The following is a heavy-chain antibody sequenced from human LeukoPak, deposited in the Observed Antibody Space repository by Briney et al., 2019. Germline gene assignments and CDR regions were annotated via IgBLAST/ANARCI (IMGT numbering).Heavy chain of an antibody. CDR2: INQDGSEK. V-gene: IGHV3-7*01. CDR1: GFTFSRYW. Sequence: VGSLRLSCAASGFTFSRYWMSWVRQVPGKGLEWVANINQDGSEKYYVDSVEGRFTISRDNAKDSLYLQMNSLRAEDTAVYYCARDSEYSISLYNWFDPWGQGTLVTVSS. CDR3: ARDSEYSISLYNWFDP. D-gene: IGHD3-3*02. J-gene: IGHJ5*02.